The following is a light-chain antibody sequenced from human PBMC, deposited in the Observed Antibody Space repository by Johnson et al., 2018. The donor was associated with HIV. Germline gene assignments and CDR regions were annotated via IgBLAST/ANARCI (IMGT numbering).Light chain of an antibody. J-gene: IGLJ1*01. V-gene: IGLV1-51*02. CDR2: ENN. Sequence: QSVLTQSPSVSAAPGQKVTISCSGTGSNIGNNYISWYQQLPGTAPKLLIYENNKRPSGIPDRFSGSKSGTSATLGITGLQTGDEADYYCGTWDSSLRVGFFGTGTKVTVL. CDR3: GTWDSSLRVGF. CDR1: GSNIGNNY.